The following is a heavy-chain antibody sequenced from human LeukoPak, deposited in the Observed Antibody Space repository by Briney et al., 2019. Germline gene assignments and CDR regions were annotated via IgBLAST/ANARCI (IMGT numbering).Heavy chain of an antibody. CDR2: ISYDGSNK. J-gene: IGHJ4*02. CDR1: GFTFSSYA. Sequence: GGSLRLSCAASGFTFSSYAMHWVRQAPGKGLEGVAVISYDGSNKYYADSVKGRFTISRDSSKNTLFLQMNSLRAEDTAVYYCARSVLGYDFWSGYFFDSWGQGTLVTVSS. CDR3: ARSVLGYDFWSGYFFDS. D-gene: IGHD3-3*01. V-gene: IGHV3-30-3*01.